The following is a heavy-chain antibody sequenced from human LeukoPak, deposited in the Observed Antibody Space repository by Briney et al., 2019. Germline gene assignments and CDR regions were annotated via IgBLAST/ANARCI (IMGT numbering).Heavy chain of an antibody. CDR2: ISSSGRTT. CDR1: GFTFSNYN. V-gene: IGHV3-48*02. J-gene: IGHJ4*02. Sequence: GGSLRLSCAASGFTFSNYNMNWVRQAPGKGLEWISYISSSGRTTNCADSVKGRFTISRDNAKNSLYLQMNSLKDGDTAVYYCATSGTYRFDYWGQGTLVTVSS. CDR3: ATSGTYRFDY. D-gene: IGHD1-26*01.